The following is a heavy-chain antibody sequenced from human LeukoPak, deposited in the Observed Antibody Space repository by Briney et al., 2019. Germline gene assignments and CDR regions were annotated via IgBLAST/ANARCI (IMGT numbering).Heavy chain of an antibody. V-gene: IGHV3-11*04. CDR2: ISSNGKTT. Sequence: GGSLRLSCAASGFSFSDYYMSWVRQAPGKGLEWLSRISSNGKTTYYADSVKGRFTISRDNAKDSLSLQMSSLRADGTALYYCARVDAFDIWGQGTMVTVSS. CDR3: ARVDAFDI. CDR1: GFSFSDYY. J-gene: IGHJ3*02.